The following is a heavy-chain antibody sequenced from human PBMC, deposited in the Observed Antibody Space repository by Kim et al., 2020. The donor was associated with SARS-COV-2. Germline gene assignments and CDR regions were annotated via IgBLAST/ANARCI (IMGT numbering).Heavy chain of an antibody. CDR3: ARNYDDAVP. Sequence: STIYYADSVKGRFTSSRDNAKNSLYLQMNSLRAEDTAVYYCARNYDDAVPWGQGTLVTVSS. D-gene: IGHD3-22*01. V-gene: IGHV3-48*03. CDR2: STI. J-gene: IGHJ5*02.